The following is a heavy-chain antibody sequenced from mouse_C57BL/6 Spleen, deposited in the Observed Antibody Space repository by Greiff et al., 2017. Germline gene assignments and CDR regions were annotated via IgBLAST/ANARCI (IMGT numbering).Heavy chain of an antibody. CDR3: ARTDWDYAMDY. Sequence: QVQLKESGPELVKPGASVKISCKASGHAISSSWMNWVKQRPGKGLEWLGRIYPGDGDTYSNGKFKGKATLTADKASSTAYMPLSSLTSEYSAVYVCARTDWDYAMDYWGQGTSVTGSS. V-gene: IGHV1-82*01. CDR1: GHAISSSW. J-gene: IGHJ4*01. CDR2: IYPGDGDT. D-gene: IGHD4-1*01.